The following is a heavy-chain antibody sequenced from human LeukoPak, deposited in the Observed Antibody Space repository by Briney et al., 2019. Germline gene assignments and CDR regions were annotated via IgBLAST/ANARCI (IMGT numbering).Heavy chain of an antibody. CDR2: IKQDGSEK. CDR3: ARKGWYSDL. J-gene: IGHJ2*01. CDR1: GFTFNNYW. V-gene: IGHV3-7*01. Sequence: GGSLRLSCAASGFTFNNYWMNWVRQAPGKGLEWVATIKQDGSEKYYVESLKGRFTISRDNAKNSHYLQMNSLRAEDTAVYYCARKGWYSDLWGRGTLVSVSS.